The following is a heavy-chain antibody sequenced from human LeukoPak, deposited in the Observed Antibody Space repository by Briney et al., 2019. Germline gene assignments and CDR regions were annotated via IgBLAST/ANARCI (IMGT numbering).Heavy chain of an antibody. J-gene: IGHJ4*02. CDR1: GGSFSGYY. D-gene: IGHD2-2*01. CDR2: INHSGST. CDR3: ARGGAQGIVVVPAATVYFDY. V-gene: IGHV4-34*01. Sequence: SETLSLTCAVYGGSFSGYYWSWIRQPPGKGLEWIGEINHSGSTNYNPSLKSRVTISVDTSKNQFSLKLSSVTAADTAVYYCARGGAQGIVVVPAATVYFDYRGQGTLVTVSS.